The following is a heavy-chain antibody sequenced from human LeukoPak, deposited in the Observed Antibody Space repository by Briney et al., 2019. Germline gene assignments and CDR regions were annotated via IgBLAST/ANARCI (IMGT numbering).Heavy chain of an antibody. Sequence: PSETLSLTCTVSGGSVSRSPHYWGWIRQPPGKGLEWIGSIYYSGSTYYNPSLKSRVTISVDTSKDQFSLKLSSVTAADTAVYYCARYCSSTSCRGYYFDYWGQGTLVTVSS. D-gene: IGHD2-2*01. CDR1: GGSVSRSPHY. CDR2: IYYSGST. CDR3: ARYCSSTSCRGYYFDY. V-gene: IGHV4-39*07. J-gene: IGHJ4*02.